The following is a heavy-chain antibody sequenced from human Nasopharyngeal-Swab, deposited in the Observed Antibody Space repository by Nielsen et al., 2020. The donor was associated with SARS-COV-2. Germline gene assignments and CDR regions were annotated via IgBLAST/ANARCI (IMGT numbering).Heavy chain of an antibody. V-gene: IGHV1-69*10. CDR3: ARGGWLRRSYYYSYYYMDV. J-gene: IGHJ6*03. Sequence: SVKVSCKASGCTFSSYAISWVRQAPGQRLEWMGGIIPIIDVAKYGQKFQGRVAITADKSTSTAYMELRSLRSDDTGVYYCARGGWLRRSYYYSYYYMDVWGKGTTVTVSS. CDR2: IIPIIDVA. D-gene: IGHD5-12*01. CDR1: GCTFSSYA.